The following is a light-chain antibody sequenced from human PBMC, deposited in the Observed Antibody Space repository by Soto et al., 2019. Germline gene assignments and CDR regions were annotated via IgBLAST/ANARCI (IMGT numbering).Light chain of an antibody. CDR2: GAS. Sequence: EIVLTQSPGTLSLSPGDRATLSCRASQSVSRSYLGWYQQKPGQAHRLIMYGASIRAAGVPDRFSGSGSGTEFTLTISRLEPEDFAVYYCRQYGRSLGLAFGGGTKVDIK. CDR1: QSVSRSY. CDR3: RQYGRSLGLA. J-gene: IGKJ4*01. V-gene: IGKV3-20*01.